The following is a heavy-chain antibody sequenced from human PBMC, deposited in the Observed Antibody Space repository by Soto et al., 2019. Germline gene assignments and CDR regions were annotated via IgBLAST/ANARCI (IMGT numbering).Heavy chain of an antibody. D-gene: IGHD1-1*01. J-gene: IGHJ2*01. CDR2: IYWDDDK. CDR1: GFSLSTSGVG. Sequence: QITLKESGPPLVKPTQTLTLTCTFSGFSLSTSGVGVGWIRQPPEKALEWLALIYWDDDKRYSPSLRSRLTNTKDTSKNPVVLTMTNMDPIDTATYYCARSFGNSLPWYFDLWGRGTLVTVCS. CDR3: ARSFGNSLPWYFDL. V-gene: IGHV2-5*02.